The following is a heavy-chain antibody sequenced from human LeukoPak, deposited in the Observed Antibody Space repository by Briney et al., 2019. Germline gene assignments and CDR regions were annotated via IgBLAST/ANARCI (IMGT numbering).Heavy chain of an antibody. D-gene: IGHD2-2*01. CDR1: GDGVSSNSAA. V-gene: IGHV6-1*01. CDR2: TYYKSKWYN. CDR3: ARSIVVVPPARPFDY. Sequence: SQTLSLTCAIFGDGVSSNSAAWNWIRQSPSRGLEWLGRTYYKSKWYNDYAVSVKGRITINAGTSKNQFSLQLNSVTPEDAAVYYCARSIVVVPPARPFDYWGQGTLVTVSS. J-gene: IGHJ4*02.